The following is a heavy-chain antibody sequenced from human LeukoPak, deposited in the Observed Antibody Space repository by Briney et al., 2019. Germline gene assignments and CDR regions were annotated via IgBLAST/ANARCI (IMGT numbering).Heavy chain of an antibody. CDR2: IVSSGSSI. Sequence: PGGSLRLSCAASGFPFSSNEMNWVRQAPGKGLEWVSYIVSSGSSIYYADSVRGRFTISRDNAKNSLYLQMNSLRAGDTAIYYCVRGGYCSGGTCYKWNAFDIWGQGTRVTVSS. D-gene: IGHD2-15*01. J-gene: IGHJ3*02. CDR3: VRGGYCSGGTCYKWNAFDI. CDR1: GFPFSSNE. V-gene: IGHV3-48*03.